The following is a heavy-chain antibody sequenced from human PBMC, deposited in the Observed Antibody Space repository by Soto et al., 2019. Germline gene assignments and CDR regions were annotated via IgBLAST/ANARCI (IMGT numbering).Heavy chain of an antibody. CDR3: ARIALGYCSSTSCARGDY. CDR2: IYYSGST. CDR1: GGSISSGGYY. V-gene: IGHV4-31*03. J-gene: IGHJ4*02. Sequence: QVQLQESGPGLVKPSQTLSLTCTVSGGSISSGGYYWSWIRQHPGKGLEWIGYIYYSGSTYYNPSLKSRGTISVDTSKNQFSLKLSSVTAADTAVYYCARIALGYCSSTSCARGDYWGQGTLVTVSS. D-gene: IGHD2-2*01.